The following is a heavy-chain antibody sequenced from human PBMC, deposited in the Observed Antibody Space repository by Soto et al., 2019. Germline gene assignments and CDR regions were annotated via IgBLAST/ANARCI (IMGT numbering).Heavy chain of an antibody. CDR2: VYHSGGT. Sequence: PSETLSLTCVVSGYSIKRGYYWGWIRQPPGKGLEYIGSVYHSGGTFYNPSLKSRVTISADTSKNLFSLMLSSVTAADTAVYFCAGTDSYTSGLDYWGQGTLVTVS. CDR3: AGTDSYTSGLDY. CDR1: GYSIKRGYY. V-gene: IGHV4-38-2*01. D-gene: IGHD6-19*01. J-gene: IGHJ4*02.